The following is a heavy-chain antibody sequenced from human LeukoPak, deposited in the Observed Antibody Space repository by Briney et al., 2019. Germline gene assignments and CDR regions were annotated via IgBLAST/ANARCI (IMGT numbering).Heavy chain of an antibody. J-gene: IGHJ4*02. V-gene: IGHV1-69*05. CDR1: GGTFSSYA. Sequence: SVKVSCKASGGTFSSYAISWVRQAPGQGVEWMGGIIPIFGTANYAQKFQGRVTITTDESTSTAYMELSSLRSEDTAVYYCAAPGRWLQLRLDYWGQGTLVTVSS. CDR2: IIPIFGTA. CDR3: AAPGRWLQLRLDY. D-gene: IGHD5-24*01.